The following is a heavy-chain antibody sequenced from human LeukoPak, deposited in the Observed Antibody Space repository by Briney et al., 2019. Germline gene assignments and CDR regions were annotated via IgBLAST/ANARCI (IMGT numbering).Heavy chain of an antibody. D-gene: IGHD1-26*01. CDR1: GFTFSSYS. V-gene: IGHV3-21*01. CDR3: ATEWEPPRSGY. J-gene: IGHJ4*02. Sequence: GGSLRLSCAASGFTFSSYSMDWVRQAPGKGLEWVSSISSSSSYIYYADSVKGRFTISRDNAKNSLYLQMNSLRAEDTAVYYCATEWEPPRSGYWGQGTLVTVSS. CDR2: ISSSSSYI.